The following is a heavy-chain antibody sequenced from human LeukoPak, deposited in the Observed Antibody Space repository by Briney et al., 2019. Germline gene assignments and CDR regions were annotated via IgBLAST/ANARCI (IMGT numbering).Heavy chain of an antibody. CDR3: ARGRPPAASNWFDP. CDR1: GGSISSGGYY. J-gene: IGHJ5*02. Sequence: SQTLSLTCTVSGGSISSGGYYWSWIRQHPGKGLEWIGYIYYSGSTYCNPSLKSRVTISVDTSKNQFSLKLSSVTAADTAVYYCARGRPPAASNWFDPWGQGTLVTVSS. D-gene: IGHD2-2*01. CDR2: IYYSGST. V-gene: IGHV4-31*03.